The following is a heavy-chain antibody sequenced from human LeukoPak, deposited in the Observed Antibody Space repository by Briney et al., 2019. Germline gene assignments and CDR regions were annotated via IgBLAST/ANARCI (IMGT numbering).Heavy chain of an antibody. CDR2: IYSGGST. CDR1: GFTVSSNY. J-gene: IGHJ6*02. D-gene: IGHD3-3*01. Sequence: GGSLRLSCAASGFTVSSNYMSWVRQAPGKGLEWVSVIYSGGSTYYADSVKGRFTISRDNSKNTLYLQMNSLRAEDTAVYYYARATIFGVVIPYYYGMDVWGQGTTVTVSS. CDR3: ARATIFGVVIPYYYGMDV. V-gene: IGHV3-53*01.